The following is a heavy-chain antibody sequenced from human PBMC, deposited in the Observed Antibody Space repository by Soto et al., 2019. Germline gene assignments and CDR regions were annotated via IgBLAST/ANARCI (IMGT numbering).Heavy chain of an antibody. CDR2: MSPNSGNT. V-gene: IGHV1-8*01. CDR1: GYTFTSYD. Sequence: QVQLVQSGAEVRKPGASVKVSCKASGYTFTSYDINWVRQATGQGLEYLGWMSPNSGNTGYVQKFQGRVIMTWDTSITTAYMELSSLRSEDTAVYFCARGVKYGAYSRWFDPWGQGTLVTVSS. CDR3: ARGVKYGAYSRWFDP. J-gene: IGHJ5*02. D-gene: IGHD4-17*01.